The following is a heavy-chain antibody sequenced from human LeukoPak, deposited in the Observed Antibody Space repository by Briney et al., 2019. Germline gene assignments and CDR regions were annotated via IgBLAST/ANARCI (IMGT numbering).Heavy chain of an antibody. V-gene: IGHV3-48*03. CDR2: ISSSGSTI. D-gene: IGHD6-19*01. Sequence: GGSLRLSCAASGFTFSSYEMNWVRQAPGKELEWVSYISSSGSTIYYADSVKGRFTISRDNAKNSLYLQMNSLRAEDTAVYYCVGSSGWFLNWFDPWGQGTLVTVSS. CDR3: VGSSGWFLNWFDP. J-gene: IGHJ5*02. CDR1: GFTFSSYE.